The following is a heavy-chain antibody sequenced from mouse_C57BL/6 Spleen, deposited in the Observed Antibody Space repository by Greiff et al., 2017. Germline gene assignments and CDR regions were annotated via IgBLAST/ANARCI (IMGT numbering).Heavy chain of an antibody. CDR2: ISSGGDYI. CDR1: GFTFSSYA. Sequence: EVKVVESGEGLVKPGGSLKLSCAASGFTFSSYAMSWVRQTPEKRLEWVAYISSGGDYIYYADTVKGRFTISRDKARNTLYLQMSSLKSEDTAMYYCTRGDRTGYFDYWGQGTTLTVSS. V-gene: IGHV5-9-1*02. D-gene: IGHD1-1*01. J-gene: IGHJ2*01. CDR3: TRGDRTGYFDY.